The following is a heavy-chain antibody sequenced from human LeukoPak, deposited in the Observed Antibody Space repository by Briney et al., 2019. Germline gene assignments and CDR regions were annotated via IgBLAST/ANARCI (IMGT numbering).Heavy chain of an antibody. J-gene: IGHJ3*01. CDR3: ARPLEKYCGPGCHPDAFDL. V-gene: IGHV5-51*01. CDR2: IYPGDSDT. CDR1: GYSFTSYW. D-gene: IGHD2-21*01. Sequence: HGESLKISCKGSGYSFTSYWIGWVRQMPGKGLEWMGSIYPGDSDTRYNPSFQGQVTISADKSISTAYMQWSSMKPSETAMYYCARPLEKYCGPGCHPDAFDLWGQGTMVTVSS.